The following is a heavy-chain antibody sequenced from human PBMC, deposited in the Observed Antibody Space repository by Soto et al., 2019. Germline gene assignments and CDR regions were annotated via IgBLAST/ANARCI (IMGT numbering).Heavy chain of an antibody. V-gene: IGHV3-33*01. CDR3: ARDLAVAGMLGGY. CDR1: GFTFSSYG. Sequence: QVQLVESGGGVVQPGRSLRLSCAASGFTFSSYGMHWVRQAPGKGLEWVAVIWYDGSNKYYADSVKGRFTISRDNSKNTLYLQMNSLRAEDTAVYYCARDLAVAGMLGGYWGQGTLVTVSS. D-gene: IGHD6-19*01. J-gene: IGHJ4*02. CDR2: IWYDGSNK.